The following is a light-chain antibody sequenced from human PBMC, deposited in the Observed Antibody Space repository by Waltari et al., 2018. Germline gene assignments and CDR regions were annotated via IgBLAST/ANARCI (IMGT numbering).Light chain of an antibody. CDR3: QHRDNWLFT. CDR2: NSS. CDR1: QSIQTF. Sequence: EIVLTQAPATLSFSPGDRATLSCRASQSIQTFLAWYQQKPGQAPSLFIYNSSLRASGVPVRFSGSGSGTDFTLTISHLEPEDFAFYFCQHRDNWLFTFGPGTKVEIK. V-gene: IGKV3-11*01. J-gene: IGKJ3*01.